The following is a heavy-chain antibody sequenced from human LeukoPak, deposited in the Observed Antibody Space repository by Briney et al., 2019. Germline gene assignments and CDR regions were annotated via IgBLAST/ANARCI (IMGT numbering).Heavy chain of an antibody. Sequence: PSETLSLTCTVSGGSISSYYWSWIRQPPGKGLEWIGYIYYSGSTNYNPSLKSRVTISVDTSKNQFSLRLSSVTAADTAVYYRARGYSSGWYWGPRGMDVWGQGTTVTVSS. V-gene: IGHV4-59*08. D-gene: IGHD6-19*01. CDR3: ARGYSSGWYWGPRGMDV. CDR2: IYYSGST. J-gene: IGHJ6*02. CDR1: GGSISSYY.